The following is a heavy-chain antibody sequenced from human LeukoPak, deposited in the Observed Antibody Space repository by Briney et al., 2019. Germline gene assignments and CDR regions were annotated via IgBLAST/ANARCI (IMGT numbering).Heavy chain of an antibody. J-gene: IGHJ1*01. V-gene: IGHV4-39*01. Sequence: SETLSLTCTVSGGSISSSDYYWGWVRQPPGKGLEWIGSIFYSGAAHCNPSLKSRVTISADTSKNQFSLRLSSVTAADTAVYYCARHVPRARWVHSEYFQLWGQGTLVTVSS. D-gene: IGHD5-24*01. CDR3: ARHVPRARWVHSEYFQL. CDR1: GGSISSSDYY. CDR2: IFYSGAA.